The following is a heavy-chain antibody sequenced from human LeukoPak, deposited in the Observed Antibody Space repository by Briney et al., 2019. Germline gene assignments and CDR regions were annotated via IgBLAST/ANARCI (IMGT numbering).Heavy chain of an antibody. CDR3: ARGRAIVGVPAAIRVMFGY. D-gene: IGHD2-2*01. J-gene: IGHJ4*02. Sequence: ASVKVSCKASGYTFTGYYMHWVRQAPGQGLEWMGWINPNSSSTNYAQKFQGRVTMTRGTSISTAYMELSRLRSDDTAVYYCARGRAIVGVPAAIRVMFGYWGQGTLVTVSS. CDR2: INPNSSST. CDR1: GYTFTGYY. V-gene: IGHV1-2*02.